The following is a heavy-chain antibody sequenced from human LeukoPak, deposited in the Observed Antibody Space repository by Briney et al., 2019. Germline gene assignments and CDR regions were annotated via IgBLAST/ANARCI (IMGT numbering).Heavy chain of an antibody. Sequence: PGGSLRLSCAASGFTFSSYGMHWVRQAPGKGLEWVAFIRYDGINKYYADSVKGRFTISRDNSKDTLYLQMSSLRAEDTAVYYCAKEGSSGWSLDYWGQGTLVTVSS. CDR1: GFTFSSYG. J-gene: IGHJ4*02. D-gene: IGHD6-19*01. CDR2: IRYDGINK. CDR3: AKEGSSGWSLDY. V-gene: IGHV3-30*02.